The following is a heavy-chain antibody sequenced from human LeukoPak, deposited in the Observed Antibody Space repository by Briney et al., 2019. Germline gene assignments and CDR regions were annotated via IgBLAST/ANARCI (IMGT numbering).Heavy chain of an antibody. CDR2: FDPKDGET. Sequence: ASVKVSCKVSGHTLTELSMHWVRQAPGKGLEWMGGFDPKDGETIYAQKFQGRVTMTEDTSTDTVYMELSSLRSEDTAVYYCATTYWNDARRTKWFDPWGQGTLIIVSS. D-gene: IGHD1-1*01. J-gene: IGHJ5*02. V-gene: IGHV1-24*01. CDR1: GHTLTELS. CDR3: ATTYWNDARRTKWFDP.